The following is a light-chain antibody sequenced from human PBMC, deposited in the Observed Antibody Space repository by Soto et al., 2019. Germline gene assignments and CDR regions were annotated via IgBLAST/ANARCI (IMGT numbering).Light chain of an antibody. V-gene: IGLV1-44*01. J-gene: IGLJ2*01. Sequence: QSVLTQPPSASGTPGQRVTISCSGSSSNIGSNAVNWYQQLPGTAPKLLIYSNNQRPSGVPDRFSGSKSGTSASLAISGLQAEEEADYYCAAWHDSLNGVLFGGGTKLTVL. CDR2: SNN. CDR1: SSNIGSNA. CDR3: AAWHDSLNGVL.